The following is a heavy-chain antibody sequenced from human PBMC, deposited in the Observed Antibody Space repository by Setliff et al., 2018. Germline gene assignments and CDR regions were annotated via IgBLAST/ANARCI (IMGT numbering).Heavy chain of an antibody. Sequence: PSETLSLTCTVSGGSINSMSYYWGWIRQPPGKGLEWIGSIYHSGGSYYNPSLRSRVTISVDTSKNQFSLKLSSVTAADAALYYCAASRAYTGAVEEWFLPKTFDFWGQGSPVTVSS. CDR1: GGSINSMSYY. D-gene: IGHD3-10*01. CDR3: AASRAYTGAVEEWFLPKTFDF. V-gene: IGHV4-39*07. J-gene: IGHJ4*02. CDR2: IYHSGGS.